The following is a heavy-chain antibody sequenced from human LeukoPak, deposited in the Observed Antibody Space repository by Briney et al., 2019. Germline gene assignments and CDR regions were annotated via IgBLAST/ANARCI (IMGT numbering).Heavy chain of an antibody. V-gene: IGHV4-4*07. Sequence: PSETLSLTCTVSGGPISSYHWSWLRQPAGKGLEWIGRIYTSGSTNYNPSLKSRVTMSVDTSKNQFSLKLSSVTAADTAVYYCAREGYYYDSSGYYYVVEYWGQGTLVTVCS. J-gene: IGHJ4*02. CDR1: GGPISSYH. CDR3: AREGYYYDSSGYYYVVEY. CDR2: IYTSGST. D-gene: IGHD3-22*01.